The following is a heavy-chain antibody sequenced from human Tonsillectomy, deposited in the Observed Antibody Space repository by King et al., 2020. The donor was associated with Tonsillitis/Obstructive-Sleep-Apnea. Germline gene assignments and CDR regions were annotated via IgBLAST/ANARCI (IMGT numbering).Heavy chain of an antibody. CDR3: ARGCGDYIVVVPAAQRPRYFDY. V-gene: IGHV4-34*01. CDR1: GGSFSGYY. Sequence: VQLQQWGAGLLKPSETLSLTCAVYGGSFSGYYWSWIRRPPGKGLEWIGEINHRGSTNYNPSLKSRVTISVDTSKNQFSLKLSSVTAADTAVYYCARGCGDYIVVVPAAQRPRYFDYWGQGTLVTVSS. CDR2: INHRGST. D-gene: IGHD2-2*01. J-gene: IGHJ4*02.